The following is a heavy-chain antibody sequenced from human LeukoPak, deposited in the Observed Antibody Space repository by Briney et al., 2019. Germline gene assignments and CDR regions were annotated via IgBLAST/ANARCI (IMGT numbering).Heavy chain of an antibody. CDR2: ISSSGGTT. Sequence: GGSLRLSCAASGFTFSNAWMNWVRRAPGKGLEWVSFISSSGGTTYYADSVKGRFTISRDNSKNTLYLQMNSLKVEDTAIYYCAKSGAYVIDYWGQGTLVTVSS. V-gene: IGHV3-23*01. CDR3: AKSGAYVIDY. CDR1: GFTFSNAW. J-gene: IGHJ4*02. D-gene: IGHD3-10*02.